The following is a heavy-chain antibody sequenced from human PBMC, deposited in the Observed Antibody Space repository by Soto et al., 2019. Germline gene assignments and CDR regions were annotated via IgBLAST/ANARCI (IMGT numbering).Heavy chain of an antibody. D-gene: IGHD1-26*01. Sequence: QVQLVESGGGLVKPGGSLRLSCAASGFTFSDFYMSWIRQAPGKGLEWISYISSGSTNIFYADSVKGRFTVSRDNAENSVYLQMDSLRAEDTAVYYCARDRSAAGSDYWGQGTLVTVSS. CDR3: ARDRSAAGSDY. V-gene: IGHV3-11*01. CDR1: GFTFSDFY. CDR2: ISSGSTNI. J-gene: IGHJ4*02.